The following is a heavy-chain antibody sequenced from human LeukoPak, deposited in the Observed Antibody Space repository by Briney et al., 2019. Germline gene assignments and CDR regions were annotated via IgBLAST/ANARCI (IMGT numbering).Heavy chain of an antibody. V-gene: IGHV4-61*01. J-gene: IGHJ4*02. CDR2: IYYSGST. CDR1: GGSVSSGNNY. D-gene: IGHD1-26*01. Sequence: SETLSLTCSVSGGSVSSGNNYWNWIRQPPGKGLEWIGYIYYSGSTHYNPSLKRRVTISVDTSKKQFSLKLTSVTATDTAVYYCARGGSESPYYFEYWGQGTLVTVSS. CDR3: ARGGSESPYYFEY.